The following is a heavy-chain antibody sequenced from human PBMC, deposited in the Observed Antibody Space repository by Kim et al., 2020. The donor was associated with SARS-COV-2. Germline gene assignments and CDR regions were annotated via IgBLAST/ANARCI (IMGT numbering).Heavy chain of an antibody. CDR1: GYTLTELS. D-gene: IGHD6-13*01. Sequence: ASVKVSCKVSGYTLTELSMHWVRQAPGKGLEWMGGFDPEDGETIYAQRFQGRVTMTEDTSTDTAYMELSSLRSEDTAVYYCATVPYGEQQLASFDYWGQGTLVTVSS. V-gene: IGHV1-24*01. CDR3: ATVPYGEQQLASFDY. CDR2: FDPEDGET. J-gene: IGHJ4*02.